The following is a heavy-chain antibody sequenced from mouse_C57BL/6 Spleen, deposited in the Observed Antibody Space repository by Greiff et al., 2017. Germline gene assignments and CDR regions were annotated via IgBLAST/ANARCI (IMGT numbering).Heavy chain of an antibody. CDR3: ARARGYDGFAY. CDR1: GYAFTNYL. D-gene: IGHD2-2*01. J-gene: IGHJ3*01. CDR2: INPGSGGT. V-gene: IGHV1-54*01. Sequence: QVQLKESGAELVRPGTSVKVSCKASGYAFTNYLIEWVKQRPGQGLEWIGVINPGSGGTNYNEKFKGKATLTADKSSSTAYMQLSRLTSEDSAVYFCARARGYDGFAYWGQGTLVTVSA.